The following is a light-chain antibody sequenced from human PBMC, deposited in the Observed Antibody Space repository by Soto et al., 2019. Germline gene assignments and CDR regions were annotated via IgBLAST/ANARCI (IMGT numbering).Light chain of an antibody. Sequence: ELVLTQSPCTLSFSPGERATLAGRASQSVRSSFLAWYQQKPGQAPRLLIYAASSRGTGIPDRFSGSGSETDFTLTISRLEPADFAVYYCQQYDSTARTFGQGSQLEIK. V-gene: IGKV3-20*01. CDR2: AAS. CDR3: QQYDSTART. J-gene: IGKJ2*01. CDR1: QSVRSSF.